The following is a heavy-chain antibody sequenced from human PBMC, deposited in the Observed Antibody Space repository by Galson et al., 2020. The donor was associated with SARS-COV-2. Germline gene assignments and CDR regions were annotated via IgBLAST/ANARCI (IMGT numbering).Heavy chain of an antibody. J-gene: IGHJ5*02. V-gene: IGHV4-39*01. D-gene: IGHD2-15*01. CDR1: IASTSSRSYY. Sequence: ETSQTMSLTCTVSIASTSSRSYYCDWTRHTPGKGLEWIGRIDYRESTYCNPSLKSRVTISVDTSKNQFSLKLSSVTAADTAVYYCARHRIYCSGGSCYSGWFDPWGQGTLVTVSS. CDR2: IDYREST. CDR3: ARHRIYCSGGSCYSGWFDP.